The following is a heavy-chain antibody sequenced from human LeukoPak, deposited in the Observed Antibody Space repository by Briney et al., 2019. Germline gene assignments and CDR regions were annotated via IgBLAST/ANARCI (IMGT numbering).Heavy chain of an antibody. Sequence: GGSLRLSCTASGHTSDDYTVTWVRQAPGKGLEWVGFITRKSYGGTTEYAASVKGRFSISRDDSKSIAYLEMSSLKTEDTGVYYCSHSGKYDFWSGTFWGQGTLVIVSS. V-gene: IGHV3-49*04. D-gene: IGHD3-3*01. J-gene: IGHJ4*02. CDR1: GHTSDDYT. CDR2: ITRKSYGGTT. CDR3: SHSGKYDFWSGTF.